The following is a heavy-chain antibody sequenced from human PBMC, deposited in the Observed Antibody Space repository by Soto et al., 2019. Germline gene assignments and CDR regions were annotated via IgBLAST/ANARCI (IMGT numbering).Heavy chain of an antibody. CDR3: ASLPDTVYYYYGMDV. CDR2: INHSGST. Sequence: PSETLSLTCAVSGGSISSGGYSWSWIRQPPGKGLEWIGEINHSGSTNYNPSLKSRVTISVDTSKNQFSLKLSSVTAADTAVYYCASLPDTVYYYYGMDVWGQGTTVTVSS. J-gene: IGHJ6*02. D-gene: IGHD2-2*02. V-gene: IGHV4-30-2*01. CDR1: GGSISSGGYS.